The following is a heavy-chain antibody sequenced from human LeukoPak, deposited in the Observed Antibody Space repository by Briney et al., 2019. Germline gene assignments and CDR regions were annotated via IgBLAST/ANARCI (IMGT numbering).Heavy chain of an antibody. CDR2: IYYSGST. J-gene: IGHJ4*02. Sequence: PSETLSLTCTVSGGSISSSSYYWGWIRQPPGKGLEWIGSIYYSGSTYYNPSLKSRVTISVDTSKNQFSLKLSSVTAADTAVYHCARLTYPEGVDYWGQGTLVTVSS. V-gene: IGHV4-39*01. CDR3: ARLTYPEGVDY. D-gene: IGHD3-16*01. CDR1: GGSISSSSYY.